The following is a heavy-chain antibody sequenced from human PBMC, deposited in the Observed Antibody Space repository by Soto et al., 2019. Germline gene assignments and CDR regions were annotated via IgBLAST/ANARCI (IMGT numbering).Heavy chain of an antibody. D-gene: IGHD3-10*01. Sequence: EVQLVESGGGLVKPGGSLRLSCAASGFTFSSYSMNWVRQAPGKGLEWVSSISSSSSYIYYADSVKGRFTISRDNAKNSLYLQMNSLRAEDTAMYYCANLRALTMVRGGDIWGQGTMVTVSS. V-gene: IGHV3-21*01. CDR2: ISSSSSYI. CDR3: ANLRALTMVRGGDI. J-gene: IGHJ3*02. CDR1: GFTFSSYS.